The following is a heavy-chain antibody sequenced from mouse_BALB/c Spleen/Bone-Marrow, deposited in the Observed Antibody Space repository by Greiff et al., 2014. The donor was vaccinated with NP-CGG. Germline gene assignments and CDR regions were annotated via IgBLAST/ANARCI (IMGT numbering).Heavy chain of an antibody. CDR3: ARVRNWADY. J-gene: IGHJ2*01. V-gene: IGHV1-80*01. Sequence: QVQLKESGAELVRPGSSVKISCKASGYAFSSYWMNWVKQRPGQGLEWIGQIYPGDGDTNYNGKFKGKATLTADKSSSTAYMQLSSLTSEASAVYFCARVRNWADYWGQGTTLTVSS. CDR1: GYAFSSYW. D-gene: IGHD4-1*01. CDR2: IYPGDGDT.